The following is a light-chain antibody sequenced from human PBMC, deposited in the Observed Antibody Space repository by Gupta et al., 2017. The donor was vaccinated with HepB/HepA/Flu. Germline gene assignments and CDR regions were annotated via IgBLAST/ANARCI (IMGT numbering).Light chain of an antibody. CDR2: GAS. CDR1: QSVSNNY. Sequence: EIVLTQSRGTLSLSPGERATLSCRASQSVSNNYLAWYQQKPGQAPRLLIYGASGRATGIPDRFSGSGSGTDFTLTISRLDPEDFALYYCQQYGSSPTTFGGGTKVEIK. CDR3: QQYGSSPTT. J-gene: IGKJ4*01. V-gene: IGKV3-20*01.